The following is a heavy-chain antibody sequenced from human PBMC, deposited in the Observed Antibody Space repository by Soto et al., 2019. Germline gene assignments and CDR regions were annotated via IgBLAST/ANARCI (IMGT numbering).Heavy chain of an antibody. CDR2: INSDGSST. CDR3: ARLLTGNSDY. Sequence: EVQLVESGGGLVQPGGSLRLSCAASGFTFSTYWMHWVRQAPGKGLVWVSRINSDGSSTYYADSVKGRFTISRDNAKNTLYLQINRLRADATAVSYCARLLTGNSDYWGQGPLVTVAS. CDR1: GFTFSTYW. J-gene: IGHJ4*02. V-gene: IGHV3-74*01.